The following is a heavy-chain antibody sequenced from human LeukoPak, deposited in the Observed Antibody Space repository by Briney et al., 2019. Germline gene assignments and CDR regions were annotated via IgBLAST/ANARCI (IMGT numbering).Heavy chain of an antibody. J-gene: IGHJ6*03. Sequence: SVKVSCKASGGTFSSYAISWVRQAPGQGLEWMGGIIPIFGTANYAQKFQGRVTITTDESTSTAYMELSSLRSEDTAVYYCARSSPTSCYSGRCYYYYMDVWGKGTTVTVSS. V-gene: IGHV1-69*05. CDR2: IIPIFGTA. D-gene: IGHD2-2*01. CDR1: GGTFSSYA. CDR3: ARSSPTSCYSGRCYYYYMDV.